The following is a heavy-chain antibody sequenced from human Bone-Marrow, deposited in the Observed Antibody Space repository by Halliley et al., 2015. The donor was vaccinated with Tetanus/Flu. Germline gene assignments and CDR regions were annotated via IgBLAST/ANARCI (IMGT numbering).Heavy chain of an antibody. D-gene: IGHD7-27*01. CDR3: AVLLLTGVDF. CDR2: IYPGDSDT. CDR1: GYSFTNYF. J-gene: IGHJ4*02. Sequence: QLVQSGAEVKKPGESLKISCQGSGYSFTNYFIGWARQGPGEGLEWMGLIYPGDSDTRYNSSFQGHVTISADKSINTAYLQWSSLKASDTAIYYCAVLLLTGVDFWGQGTLVTVSS. V-gene: IGHV5-51*03.